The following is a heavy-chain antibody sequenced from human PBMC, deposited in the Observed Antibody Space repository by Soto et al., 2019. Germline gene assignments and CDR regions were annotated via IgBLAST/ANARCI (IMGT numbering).Heavy chain of an antibody. CDR1: GGSFSGYY. D-gene: IGHD5-12*01. Sequence: SETLSLTCAVYGGSFSGYYWSWIRQPPGKGLEWIGEINHSGSTNYNPSLKSRVTISVDTSKNQFSLKLSSVTAADTAVYYCARGRRVATRPFDYWGQGTLVTVTS. J-gene: IGHJ4*02. CDR2: INHSGST. CDR3: ARGRRVATRPFDY. V-gene: IGHV4-34*01.